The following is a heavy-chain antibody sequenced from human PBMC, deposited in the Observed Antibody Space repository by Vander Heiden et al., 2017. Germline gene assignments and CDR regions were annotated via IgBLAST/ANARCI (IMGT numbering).Heavy chain of an antibody. CDR1: GFTSGDYA. V-gene: IGHV3-49*04. CDR2: IRSKAYGGTT. D-gene: IGHD3-22*01. Sequence: EGQLVESGGGLVQPGPCLRLSCTASGFTSGDYAMSCVAQAPGKGLEWVGFIRSKAYGGTTEYAASVKGRFTISRDDSKSIAYLQMNSLKTEDTAVYYCTRGYYYDSSGYYGYWGQGTLVTVSS. CDR3: TRGYYYDSSGYYGY. J-gene: IGHJ4*02.